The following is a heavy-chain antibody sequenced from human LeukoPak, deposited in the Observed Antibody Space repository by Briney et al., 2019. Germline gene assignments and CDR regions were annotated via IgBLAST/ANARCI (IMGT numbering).Heavy chain of an antibody. V-gene: IGHV1-2*02. D-gene: IGHD4-17*01. J-gene: IGHJ3*02. CDR3: ARSFIDYGAMPWALDI. CDR1: GYTFTGYY. Sequence: ASVKVSCKASGYTFTGYYMHWVRQAPGQGLEWMGWINPSRGGTNHAQKFQGRVTMTRDTSISTAYMELSRLTSDDTAAYFCARSFIDYGAMPWALDIWGQGTMVTVSS. CDR2: INPSRGGT.